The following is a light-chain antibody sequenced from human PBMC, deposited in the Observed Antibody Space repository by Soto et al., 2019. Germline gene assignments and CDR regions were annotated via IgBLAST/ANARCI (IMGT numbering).Light chain of an antibody. Sequence: QSALTQPASVSGSPGQSITISCTGTSSDVGGYNYVSWYQQHPGKAPKLMIYDVSNRPSGVSNRFSGSKSGNTASLTISGLQAEDEADYYCSSYTSSSTGVLGTGTQLTVL. J-gene: IGLJ1*01. CDR2: DVS. CDR1: SSDVGGYNY. CDR3: SSYTSSSTGV. V-gene: IGLV2-14*01.